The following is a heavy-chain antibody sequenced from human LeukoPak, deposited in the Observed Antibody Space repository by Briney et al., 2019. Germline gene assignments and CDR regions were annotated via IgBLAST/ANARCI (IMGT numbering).Heavy chain of an antibody. V-gene: IGHV3-30-3*01. CDR1: GITFINHA. Sequence: GGSLRLSCAASGITFINHAMDWVRQAPGKGLEWVAVISYDGSNTYYADSVKGRFTISRDNSKNTLYLQMNSLRAEDTAVYYCARAGDLSIVGATTHFDYWGQGTLVTVSS. J-gene: IGHJ4*02. D-gene: IGHD1-26*01. CDR2: ISYDGSNT. CDR3: ARAGDLSIVGATTHFDY.